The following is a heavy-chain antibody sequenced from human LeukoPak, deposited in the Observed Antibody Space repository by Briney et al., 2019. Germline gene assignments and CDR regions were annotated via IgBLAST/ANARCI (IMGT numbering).Heavy chain of an antibody. CDR2: IHYSGTT. Sequence: PSETLSLTCTVSGGSISAYYWSWIRQPPGKGLEWIGYIHYSGTTNYYPSLRSRVTIALDTSKNQFSLKLNSVTAADTAVYYCARFGTSSSRFFDQWGQGTLVTVSS. CDR1: GGSISAYY. V-gene: IGHV4-59*01. CDR3: ARFGTSSSRFFDQ. J-gene: IGHJ4*02. D-gene: IGHD6-6*01.